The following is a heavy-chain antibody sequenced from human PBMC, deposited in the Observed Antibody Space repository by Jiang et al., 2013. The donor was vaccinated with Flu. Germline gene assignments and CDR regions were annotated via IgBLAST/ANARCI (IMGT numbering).Heavy chain of an antibody. J-gene: IGHJ4*02. Sequence: VQLVESGGGLVQPGGSLRLSCAASGFTFSIYWMHWVRQAPGKGLVWVSRINSDGSSTSYADSVKGRFTISRDNAKNTLYLQMNSLRAEDTAMYYCAISRESYGDHVPGYWGQGTLVTVSS. V-gene: IGHV3-74*01. D-gene: IGHD4-17*01. CDR1: GFTFSIYW. CDR2: INSDGSST. CDR3: AISRESYGDHVPGY.